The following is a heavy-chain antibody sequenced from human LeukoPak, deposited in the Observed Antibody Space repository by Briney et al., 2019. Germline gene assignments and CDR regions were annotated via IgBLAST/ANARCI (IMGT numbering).Heavy chain of an antibody. J-gene: IGHJ2*01. V-gene: IGHV3-21*01. D-gene: IGHD6-13*01. Sequence: SLKGRFTISRDNAKNSVYLQMDSLRAEDSAVYFCARAIAPPWYFDLWGRGTLVTVSS. CDR3: ARAIAPPWYFDL.